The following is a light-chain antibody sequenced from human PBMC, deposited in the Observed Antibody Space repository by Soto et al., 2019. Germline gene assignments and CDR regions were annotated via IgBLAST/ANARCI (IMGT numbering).Light chain of an antibody. CDR3: QQANSFPIT. J-gene: IGKJ5*01. CDR1: QSVSSY. Sequence: EILLTQSPATLSLSPWEIATLSCGASQSVSSYLAWYQQKPGQAPRLLIYDASNRATGIPARFSGSGSGTDFARSIGSLQPEDFATYYCQQANSFPITFGHGTRLDIK. CDR2: DAS. V-gene: IGKV3-11*01.